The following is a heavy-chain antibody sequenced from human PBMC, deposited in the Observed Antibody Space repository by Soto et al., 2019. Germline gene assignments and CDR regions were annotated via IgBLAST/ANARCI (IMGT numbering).Heavy chain of an antibody. CDR3: AKDEGLLWSGELL. CDR2: IYYSGST. V-gene: IGHV4-31*11. CDR1: GVSVTTGGGYY. Sequence: PSETLSLTCAVSGVSVTTGGGYYWSCIRQHPGMGLEWIGYIYYSGSTNYTPSLKGRVTISADPSTNQFSLKMTSVTVADTAVYYCAKDEGLLWSGELLWGQGILVTVSS. J-gene: IGHJ4*02. D-gene: IGHD3-10*01.